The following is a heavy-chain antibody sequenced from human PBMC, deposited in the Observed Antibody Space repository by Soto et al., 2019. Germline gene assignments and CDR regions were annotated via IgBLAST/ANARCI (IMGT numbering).Heavy chain of an antibody. D-gene: IGHD3-22*01. CDR1: GYTFTSYG. Sequence: QVQLVQSGAEVKKPGASVKVSCKASGYTFTSYGISWVRQAPGQGLEWMGWISAYNGNTNYAQKLQGRVTMTTDTSTSTAHMELRSLRSDDTAVYYCAGDRDILYYDSPYDYWGQGTLVTVSS. CDR2: ISAYNGNT. J-gene: IGHJ4*02. CDR3: AGDRDILYYDSPYDY. V-gene: IGHV1-18*01.